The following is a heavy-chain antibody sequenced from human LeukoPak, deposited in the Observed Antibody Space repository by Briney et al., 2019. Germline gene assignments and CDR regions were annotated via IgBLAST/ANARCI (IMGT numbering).Heavy chain of an antibody. J-gene: IGHJ3*02. CDR3: AKDRTYDYGTYDAFDI. V-gene: IGHV3-30*18. CDR1: GFXFDSYG. Sequence: GRSLRLSCEASGFXFDSYGMHWVRQAPGKGLEWVAVISYAGSNKYYVDSVKGRFTISRDNSKNTLYLQMNSLRPEDTAVYYCAKDRTYDYGTYDAFDIWGPGTMVTVSS. CDR2: ISYAGSNK. D-gene: IGHD4-17*01.